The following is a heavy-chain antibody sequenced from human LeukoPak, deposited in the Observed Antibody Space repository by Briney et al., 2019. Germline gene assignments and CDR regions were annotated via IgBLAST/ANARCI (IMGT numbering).Heavy chain of an antibody. CDR2: ISSSSSYI. CDR3: ARDAVVVITPYFDY. V-gene: IGHV3-21*01. J-gene: IGHJ4*02. Sequence: PGGSLRLSCAASGFTFSSYSMNWVRQAPGKGLEWVSSISSSSSYIYYADSVKGRFTISRDNAKNSLYLQMNSLRAEDTAVYYCARDAVVVITPYFDYWGQGTLVTVSS. CDR1: GFTFSSYS. D-gene: IGHD3-22*01.